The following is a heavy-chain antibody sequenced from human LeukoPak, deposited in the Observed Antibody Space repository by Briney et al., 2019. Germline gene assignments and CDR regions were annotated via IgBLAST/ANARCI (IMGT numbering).Heavy chain of an antibody. CDR1: GGSISSYY. CDR2: IYYSGST. Sequence: KPSETLSLTCTVSGGSISSYYWSWIRQPPGKGLEWIGYIYYSGSTNYNPSLKSRVTISVDTSKNQFSLKLSSVTAADTAVYYCARGSSGWPRPLSIDPWGQGTLVTVSS. J-gene: IGHJ5*02. CDR3: ARGSSGWPRPLSIDP. D-gene: IGHD6-19*01. V-gene: IGHV4-59*01.